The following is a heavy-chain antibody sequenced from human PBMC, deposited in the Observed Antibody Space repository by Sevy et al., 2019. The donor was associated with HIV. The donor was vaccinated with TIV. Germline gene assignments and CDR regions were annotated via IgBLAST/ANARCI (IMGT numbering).Heavy chain of an antibody. J-gene: IGHJ3*02. V-gene: IGHV3-30-3*01. CDR1: GFTFSSYA. CDR3: ARAIAAAGISGAFAI. CDR2: ISYDGSNK. Sequence: GGSLRLSCAASGFTFSSYAMHWVRQAPGKGLEWVAVISYDGSNKYYADSVKGRFTISRDNSKNTLYLQMNSLRAEDTAVYYSARAIAAAGISGAFAIWGQGTMVTVSS. D-gene: IGHD6-13*01.